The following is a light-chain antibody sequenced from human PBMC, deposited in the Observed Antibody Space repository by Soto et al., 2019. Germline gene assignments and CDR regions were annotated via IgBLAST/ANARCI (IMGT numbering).Light chain of an antibody. CDR3: QQYGSSPYT. CDR1: QSVSSIY. V-gene: IGKV3-20*01. Sequence: EIVLTQSPGTLSLSPGERATLSCRASQSVSSIYLAWYQQKPGQAPRLLIYGASSRATGIPDRFSGSGSGTDFALTISRLEPEDFAVYYCQQYGSSPYTVGQGTKLEIK. J-gene: IGKJ2*01. CDR2: GAS.